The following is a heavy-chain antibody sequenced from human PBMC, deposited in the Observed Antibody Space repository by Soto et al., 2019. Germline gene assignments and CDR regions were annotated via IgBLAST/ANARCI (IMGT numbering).Heavy chain of an antibody. Sequence: QVQLQQWGAGLLKPSETLSLTCAVYGGSFSGYYWSWIRQPPGKGLEWIGEINHSGSTNYNPSLRGRVSISGGTSKNQCSLKRSSVTAADRAVYYWARDTAAAGMSYWGQGTLVTVSS. CDR1: GGSFSGYY. D-gene: IGHD6-13*01. J-gene: IGHJ4*02. CDR2: INHSGST. V-gene: IGHV4-34*01. CDR3: ARDTAAAGMSY.